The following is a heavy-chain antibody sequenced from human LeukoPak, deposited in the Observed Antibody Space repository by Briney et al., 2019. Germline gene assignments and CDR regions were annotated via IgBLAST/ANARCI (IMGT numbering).Heavy chain of an antibody. CDR1: GGSISSGDYY. D-gene: IGHD6-13*01. CDR3: ATTMYSSSWYEAFDI. CDR2: IYYSGST. J-gene: IGHJ3*02. Sequence: SETLSLTCTVSGGSISSGDYYWSWIRQPPGKGLEWIGYIYYSGSTYYNPSLKSRVTISVDTSKNQFSLKLSSVTAADTAVYYCATTMYSSSWYEAFDIWGQGTMVTVSS. V-gene: IGHV4-30-4*08.